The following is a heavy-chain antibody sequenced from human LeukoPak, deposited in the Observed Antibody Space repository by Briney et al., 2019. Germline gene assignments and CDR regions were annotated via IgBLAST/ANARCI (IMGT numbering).Heavy chain of an antibody. D-gene: IGHD3-10*01. Sequence: GASVKVSCKASGYTFTSYGISWVRQAPGQGLEGRGWISAYNGNTNYAQKRQGRVTMTTATSTSTAYMELRSLRSDDTAVYYCARMLLGWFGEYYFDYWGQGTLVTVSS. CDR2: ISAYNGNT. CDR3: ARMLLGWFGEYYFDY. V-gene: IGHV1-18*01. CDR1: GYTFTSYG. J-gene: IGHJ4*02.